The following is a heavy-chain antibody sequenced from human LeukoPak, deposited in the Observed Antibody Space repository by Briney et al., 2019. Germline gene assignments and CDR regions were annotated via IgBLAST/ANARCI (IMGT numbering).Heavy chain of an antibody. Sequence: GGSLRLSRAPSGFTVSSNYMSWLRPAPGKGLAGVSVIYPGGSTYYADSVKGRFTISRHNSENTLDLQMNSLRVEDTAVYFCARGPWAAAGGSIDGLDIWGQGTMVTVSS. J-gene: IGHJ3*02. CDR2: IYPGGST. D-gene: IGHD6-13*01. CDR1: GFTVSSNY. V-gene: IGHV3-53*04. CDR3: ARGPWAAAGGSIDGLDI.